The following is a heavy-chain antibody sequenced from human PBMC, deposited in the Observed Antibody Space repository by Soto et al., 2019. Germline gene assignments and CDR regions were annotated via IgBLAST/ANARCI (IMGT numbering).Heavy chain of an antibody. CDR1: GYTFTSYA. Sequence: ASVKVSCKASGYTFTSYAMHWVRQAPGQRLEWMGWINAGNGNTKYSQKFQGRVTITRDTSASTAYMELSSLRSEDTAVYYCARSGTVMESPFDYWGQGTLVTVSS. CDR2: INAGNGNT. V-gene: IGHV1-3*01. CDR3: ARSGTVMESPFDY. J-gene: IGHJ4*02. D-gene: IGHD2-8*01.